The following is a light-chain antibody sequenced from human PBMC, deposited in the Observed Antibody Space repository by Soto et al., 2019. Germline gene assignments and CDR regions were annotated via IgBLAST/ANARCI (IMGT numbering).Light chain of an antibody. Sequence: IHMTQSPSSLSASVGDRVTITCRASQRITTYLNWYQQKPGKAPKLLISTAATLQGGVTSRFSGSGSGTDFTLTITTLQPEDIANYFCQQSYSTPYSFGQGTKLEIK. CDR2: TAA. CDR3: QQSYSTPYS. CDR1: QRITTY. J-gene: IGKJ2*01. V-gene: IGKV1-39*01.